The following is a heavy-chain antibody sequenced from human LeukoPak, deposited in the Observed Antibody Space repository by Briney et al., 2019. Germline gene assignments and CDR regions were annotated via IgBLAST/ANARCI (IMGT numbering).Heavy chain of an antibody. CDR1: GFTFSSYA. CDR3: ASEIVATMTDPPQIDY. Sequence: PGGSLRLSCAASGFTFSSYAMSWVRQAPGKGLEWVSAISGSGGSTYYADSVKGRFTISRDNSKNTLYLQMNSLRAEDTAVYYCASEIVATMTDPPQIDYWGQGTLVTVSS. D-gene: IGHD5-12*01. V-gene: IGHV3-23*01. J-gene: IGHJ4*02. CDR2: ISGSGGST.